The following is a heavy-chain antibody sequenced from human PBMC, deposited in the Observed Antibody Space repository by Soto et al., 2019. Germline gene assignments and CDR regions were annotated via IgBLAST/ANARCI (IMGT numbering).Heavy chain of an antibody. Sequence: QVQLLQSGAEVKEPGASVKVSCKASGYNFVTFGVSWVRQAPGQGLEWMGWITPDNGNTNYAQRFQGRATMTTDTSTSTAYMEVRSLRSADTAVYYWARLAPCAGDPCYSLPLDLWGQGALVTVSS. CDR2: ITPDNGNT. J-gene: IGHJ5*02. D-gene: IGHD2-21*01. CDR3: ARLAPCAGDPCYSLPLDL. V-gene: IGHV1-18*01. CDR1: GYNFVTFG.